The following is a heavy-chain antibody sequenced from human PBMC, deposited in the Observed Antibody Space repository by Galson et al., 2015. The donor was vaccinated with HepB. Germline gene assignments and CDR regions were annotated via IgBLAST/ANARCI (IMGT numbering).Heavy chain of an antibody. CDR2: IWYDGSNK. V-gene: IGHV3-33*01. CDR1: GFTFSSYG. Sequence: SLRLSCAASGFTFSSYGMHWVRQAPGKGLEWVAVIWYDGSNKYYADSVKGRFTISRDNSKNTLYLQMNSLRAEDTAVYYCARSTTVTTEFDYWGQGTLVTVSS. D-gene: IGHD4-17*01. J-gene: IGHJ4*02. CDR3: ARSTTVTTEFDY.